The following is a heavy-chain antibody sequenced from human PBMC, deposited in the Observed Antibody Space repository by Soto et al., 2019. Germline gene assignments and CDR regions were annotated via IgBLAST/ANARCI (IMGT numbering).Heavy chain of an antibody. Sequence: ASVKVSCKASGYTFTSYAMHWVRQAPGQRLGWMGWINAGNGNTKYSQKFQGRVTITRDTSASTAYMELSSLRSEDTAVYYCARSPDCSSTSCYARPLTYWGQGTLVTV. D-gene: IGHD2-2*01. CDR3: ARSPDCSSTSCYARPLTY. J-gene: IGHJ4*02. V-gene: IGHV1-3*01. CDR2: INAGNGNT. CDR1: GYTFTSYA.